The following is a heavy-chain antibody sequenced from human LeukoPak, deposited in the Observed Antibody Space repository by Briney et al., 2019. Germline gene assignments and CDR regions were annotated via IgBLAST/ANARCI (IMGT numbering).Heavy chain of an antibody. Sequence: GGSLRLSCAASGFTFDDYAMHWVRHAPGKGLEWVSGISWNSGSIDYADSVKGRFTISRDNAKNSLYLQMNSLRAEDTALYYCAKDIFTGIAAAGAIDYWGQGTLVTVSS. D-gene: IGHD6-13*01. V-gene: IGHV3-9*01. CDR2: ISWNSGSI. CDR1: GFTFDDYA. CDR3: AKDIFTGIAAAGAIDY. J-gene: IGHJ4*02.